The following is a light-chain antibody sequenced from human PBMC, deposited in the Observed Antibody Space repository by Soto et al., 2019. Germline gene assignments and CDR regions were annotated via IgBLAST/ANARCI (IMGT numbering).Light chain of an antibody. CDR3: QQYGSSPTT. CDR2: GAS. Sequence: IVLTQDTATLSLSPGERATLSCRCSQSVSSSYLAWYQQKPGQAPRLLIDGASSRATGIPDRFSGSGSGTDFTLTISRLEPEDFAVYYCQQYGSSPTTFGQGTKVDIK. CDR1: QSVSSSY. V-gene: IGKV3-20*01. J-gene: IGKJ1*01.